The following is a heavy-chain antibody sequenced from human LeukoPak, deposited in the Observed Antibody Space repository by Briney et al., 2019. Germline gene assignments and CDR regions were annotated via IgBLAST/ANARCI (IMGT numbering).Heavy chain of an antibody. V-gene: IGHV4-34*01. CDR3: ARRGLYDYVWGSRSYYFDY. J-gene: IGHJ4*02. CDR2: INHSGST. Sequence: SETLSLTCAVYGVSFSGYYWSWIRQPPGKGRDWMGEINHSGSTNYNPSLKSRVTISVDTSKNQFSLKLSSVTAADTAVYYCARRGLYDYVWGSRSYYFDYWGQGTLVTVSS. D-gene: IGHD3-16*01. CDR1: GVSFSGYY.